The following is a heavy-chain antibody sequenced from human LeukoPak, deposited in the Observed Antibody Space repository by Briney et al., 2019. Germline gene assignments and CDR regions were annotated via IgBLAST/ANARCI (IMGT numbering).Heavy chain of an antibody. D-gene: IGHD4-17*01. V-gene: IGHV4-59*01. J-gene: IGHJ6*03. CDR3: ARVRREDYFYYMDV. CDR1: GGSIGSYY. CDR2: VYYSGST. Sequence: TSSETLSLTCTVSGGSIGSYYWSWIRQPPGKGLEWIGYVYYSGSTNYNPSLKSRVMISVDTSKNQFSLKLSAVTAADTAVYFCARVRREDYFYYMDVWGKGTTVTVSS.